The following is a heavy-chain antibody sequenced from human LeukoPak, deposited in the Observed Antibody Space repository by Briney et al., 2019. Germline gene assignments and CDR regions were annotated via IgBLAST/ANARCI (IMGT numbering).Heavy chain of an antibody. CDR1: GFIFSSYS. Sequence: GGSLRLSCAASGFIFSSYSMNWVRQAPGKELEWVCSISSSSSYVYYADSVKGRFTISRDNAKNSLYLQTHSLRAEDTAVYYCEITWDYYSSQSWFDPWGQGSLVTVSS. CDR2: ISSSSSYV. V-gene: IGHV3-21*01. D-gene: IGHD6-13*01. CDR3: EITWDYYSSQSWFDP. J-gene: IGHJ5*02.